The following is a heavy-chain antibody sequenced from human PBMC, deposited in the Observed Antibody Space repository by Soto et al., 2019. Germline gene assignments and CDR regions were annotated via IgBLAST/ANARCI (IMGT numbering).Heavy chain of an antibody. Sequence: ASVKVSCKASGYTFTSYDINWVRQATGQGLEWMGWMNPNSGNTGYAQKFQGRVTMTRNTSISTAYMELSSLRSEDTAVYYCARVGYDYIWGSYRTKDAFDIWGQGTMVTVSS. V-gene: IGHV1-8*01. CDR1: GYTFTSYD. D-gene: IGHD3-16*02. J-gene: IGHJ3*02. CDR2: MNPNSGNT. CDR3: ARVGYDYIWGSYRTKDAFDI.